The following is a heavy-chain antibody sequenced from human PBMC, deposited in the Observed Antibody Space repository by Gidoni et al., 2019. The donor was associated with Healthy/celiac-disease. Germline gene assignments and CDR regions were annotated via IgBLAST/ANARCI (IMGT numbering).Heavy chain of an antibody. CDR3: AKGGSVTTSFDY. Sequence: EVQLVESGGGLVQPGRSLRLSCAASGFPFDDYAMHWVRQAPGKGLEWVSGISWNSGSIGYADSVKGRFTISRDNAKNSLYLKMNSLRAEDTALYYCAKGGSVTTSFDYWGQGTLVTVSS. CDR2: ISWNSGSI. V-gene: IGHV3-9*01. D-gene: IGHD4-17*01. CDR1: GFPFDDYA. J-gene: IGHJ4*02.